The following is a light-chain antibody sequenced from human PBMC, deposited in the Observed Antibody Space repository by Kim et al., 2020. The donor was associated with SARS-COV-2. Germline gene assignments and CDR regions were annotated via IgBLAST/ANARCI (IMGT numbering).Light chain of an antibody. CDR2: PNT. V-gene: IGLV1-40*01. CDR3: QSFDNSLSGVI. CDR1: TSNIGAGYD. Sequence: QSVTISCAVTTSNIGAGYDVHWYQQFPGTAPKLLINPNTNRPSGVPDRFSASQSGTSASLAITGLQADDEADYYCQSFDNSLSGVIFGGGTQLTVL. J-gene: IGLJ2*01.